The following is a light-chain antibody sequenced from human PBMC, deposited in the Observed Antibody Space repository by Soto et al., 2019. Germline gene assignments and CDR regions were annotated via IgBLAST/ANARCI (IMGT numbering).Light chain of an antibody. CDR3: QKYNSAPLT. V-gene: IGKV1-27*01. CDR2: ATS. CDR1: QGIAPY. Sequence: DAQMTQSPSSLSAFVGDRVTITCRASQGIAPYLAWFQQKPGKVPKLLIYATSTLQSGVPSRFSGSGSGTDFTLTINSLQPEDFGTYYCQKYNSAPLTIGGGTKVEIK. J-gene: IGKJ4*01.